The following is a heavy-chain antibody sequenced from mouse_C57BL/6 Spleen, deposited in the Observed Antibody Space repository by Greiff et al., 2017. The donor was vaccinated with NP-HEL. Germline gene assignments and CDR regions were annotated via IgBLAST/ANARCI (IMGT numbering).Heavy chain of an antibody. CDR3: AMDGSSYGWYFDG. CDR1: GYTFTSYW. V-gene: IGHV1-74*01. J-gene: IGHJ1*03. CDR2: IHPSDSDT. Sequence: VQLQQSGAELVKPGASVKVSCKASGYTFTSYWMHWVKQRPGQGLEWIGRIHPSDSDTNYNQKFKGKATLTVDKASSTAYLQLSSLTSEDSAVYDCAMDGSSYGWYFDGWGKGTTVTVAS. D-gene: IGHD1-1*01.